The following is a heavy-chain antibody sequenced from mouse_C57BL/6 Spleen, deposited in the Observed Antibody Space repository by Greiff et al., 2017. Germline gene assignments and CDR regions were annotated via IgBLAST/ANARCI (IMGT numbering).Heavy chain of an antibody. Sequence: QVQLQQPGAELVKPGASVKLSCKASGYTFTSYWMQWVKQRPGQGLEWIGEIDPSDSYTNYNPQFKGKATLTVDTASSTAYMQLSSLTSEDSAVYYCARWQTGDFDDRGQGTTLTGSS. CDR3: ARWQTGDFDD. CDR2: IDPSDSYT. V-gene: IGHV1-50*01. J-gene: IGHJ2*01. CDR1: GYTFTSYW. D-gene: IGHD4-1*01.